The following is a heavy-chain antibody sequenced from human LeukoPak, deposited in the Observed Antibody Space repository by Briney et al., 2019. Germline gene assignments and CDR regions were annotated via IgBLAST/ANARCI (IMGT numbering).Heavy chain of an antibody. CDR2: INHSGST. CDR1: GGSISSSSYY. D-gene: IGHD3-10*01. V-gene: IGHV4-39*07. CDR3: ASTFGELYKNNWFDP. J-gene: IGHJ5*02. Sequence: SETLSLTCTVSGGSISSSSYYWSWIRQPPGKGLEWIGEINHSGSTSYNPSLKSRVTISVDTSKNQFSLKLSSVTAADTAVYYCASTFGELYKNNWFDPWGQGTLVTVSS.